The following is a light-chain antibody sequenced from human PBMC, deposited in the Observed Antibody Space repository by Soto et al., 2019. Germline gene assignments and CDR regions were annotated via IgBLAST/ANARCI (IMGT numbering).Light chain of an antibody. CDR2: LAS. Sequence: AIQLTQSPSSLSASVGDRVTITCRASQGIRNPLAWYQHKPGKGPKLLIYLASTLQSGVPSRFSGSGSGTDFTLTISSLQPEDFATYYCQQVDSYPITFGQGTRLEIK. CDR1: QGIRNP. CDR3: QQVDSYPIT. J-gene: IGKJ5*01. V-gene: IGKV1-13*02.